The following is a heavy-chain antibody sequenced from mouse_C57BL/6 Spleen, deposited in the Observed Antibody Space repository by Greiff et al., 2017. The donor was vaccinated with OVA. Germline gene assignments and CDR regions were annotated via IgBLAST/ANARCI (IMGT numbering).Heavy chain of an antibody. D-gene: IGHD1-1*01. CDR2: IDPEDGET. CDR3: ARSYYGSSYDYYAMDY. Sequence: EGQLQQSGAELVNPSPSVKLSCTASGFNIKDYYMHWVKQRTEQGLEWIGRIDPEDGETKYAPKFQGKATITADTSSNTAYLQLSSLTSEDTAVYYCARSYYGSSYDYYAMDYWGQGTSVTVSS. CDR1: GFNIKDYY. J-gene: IGHJ4*01. V-gene: IGHV14-2*01.